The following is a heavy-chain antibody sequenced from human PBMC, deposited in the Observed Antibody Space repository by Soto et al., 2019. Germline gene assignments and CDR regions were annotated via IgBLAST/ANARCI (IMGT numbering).Heavy chain of an antibody. CDR3: ARVRRTEGALPLGAFDI. J-gene: IGHJ3*02. Sequence: PSETLSLTCNVSGGSIGTYYWSWIRQPAGKGLEWIGRVYTSGSTNYNPSLKSRVTMSVHTSKTQFSLNLSSVTAADTAIYYRARVRRTEGALPLGAFDIWGQGTMVTVSS. V-gene: IGHV4-4*07. CDR2: VYTSGST. CDR1: GGSIGTYY. D-gene: IGHD1-26*01.